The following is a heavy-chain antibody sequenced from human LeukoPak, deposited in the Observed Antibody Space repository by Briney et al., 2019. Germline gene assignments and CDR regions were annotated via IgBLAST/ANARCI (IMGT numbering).Heavy chain of an antibody. CDR2: IKQDGSEK. J-gene: IGHJ4*02. V-gene: IGHV3-7*03. CDR1: GFTFSSYW. CDR3: AREAGKIAAAGTFDY. D-gene: IGHD6-13*01. Sequence: PGGSLRLSCAASGFTFSSYWMSWVRQAPGKGLEWVANIKQDGSEKYYVDSVKGRFTISRDNAKNSLYLQMNSLRAEDTAVYYCAREAGKIAAAGTFDYWGQGTLVTVSS.